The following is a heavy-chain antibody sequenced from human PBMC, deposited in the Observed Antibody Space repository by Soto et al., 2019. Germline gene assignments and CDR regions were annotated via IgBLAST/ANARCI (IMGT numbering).Heavy chain of an antibody. D-gene: IGHD7-27*01. CDR2: ISSSGTTI. Sequence: QVQLVESGGGLGKPGGSLRLSCAASGFSFSDSYITWIRQAPGKGLEWVSYISSSGTTINYADSVKGRFTISRDNAKNSLYLQMNSLRAEDTAVYYCARVGTGSGGAFDIWGQGTMVTVSS. CDR1: GFSFSDSY. CDR3: ARVGTGSGGAFDI. V-gene: IGHV3-11*01. J-gene: IGHJ3*02.